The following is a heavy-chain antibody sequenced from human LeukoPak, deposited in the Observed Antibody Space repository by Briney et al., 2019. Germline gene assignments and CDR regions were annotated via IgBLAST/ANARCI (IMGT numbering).Heavy chain of an antibody. J-gene: IGHJ4*02. V-gene: IGHV4-34*01. Sequence: PSETLSLTCAVYGGSFSGYYWSWIRQPPGKGLEWIGEINHSGSTNYNPSLKSRVTISVDTSKNQFSLKLSSVTAADTAVYYCASSFTDYYDSSGQVSWGQGTLVTVSS. D-gene: IGHD3-22*01. CDR1: GGSFSGYY. CDR2: INHSGST. CDR3: ASSFTDYYDSSGQVS.